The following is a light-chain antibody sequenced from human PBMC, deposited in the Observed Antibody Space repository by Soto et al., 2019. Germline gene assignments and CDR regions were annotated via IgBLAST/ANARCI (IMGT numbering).Light chain of an antibody. Sequence: EIVLTQSPGTLSLSPGEGATLSCRASQTVRDNSLAWYQQTPGQAPRLLIFGASSRSIGVPDRFSGSGSGTDFTLTISRLEPEDFAVSYCQQSGDSPVTFGQGTKLEIK. J-gene: IGKJ2*01. CDR2: GAS. CDR1: QTVRDNS. V-gene: IGKV3-20*01. CDR3: QQSGDSPVT.